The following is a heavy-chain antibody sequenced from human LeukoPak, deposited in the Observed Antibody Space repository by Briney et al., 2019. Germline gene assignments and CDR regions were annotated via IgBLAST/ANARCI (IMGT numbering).Heavy chain of an antibody. V-gene: IGHV1-2*02. Sequence: ASVKVSCKASGYTFTGYYMHWVRQAPGQGLESMGWINPNSGGTNYAQKFQGRVTMTRDTSISTAYMELSRLRSDDTAVYYCARAYYDILTGYYYYYFDYWGQGTLVTVSS. D-gene: IGHD3-9*01. J-gene: IGHJ4*02. CDR2: INPNSGGT. CDR3: ARAYYDILTGYYYYYFDY. CDR1: GYTFTGYY.